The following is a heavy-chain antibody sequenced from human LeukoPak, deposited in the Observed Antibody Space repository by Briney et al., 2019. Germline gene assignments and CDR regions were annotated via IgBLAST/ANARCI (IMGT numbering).Heavy chain of an antibody. CDR3: ARDSNSSGWYPYYYYYMDV. J-gene: IGHJ6*03. Sequence: GGSLRLSCAASGFTFSSYSMNWVRQAPGKGLEWVSSISSSSSYIYYADSVKGRFTISRDNAKNSLYLQMNSLRAEDTAVYYCARDSNSSGWYPYYYYYMDVWGKGTTVTVSS. CDR2: ISSSSSYI. CDR1: GFTFSSYS. D-gene: IGHD6-19*01. V-gene: IGHV3-21*01.